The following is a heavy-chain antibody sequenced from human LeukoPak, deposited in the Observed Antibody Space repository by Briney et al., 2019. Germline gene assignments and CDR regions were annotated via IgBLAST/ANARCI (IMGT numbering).Heavy chain of an antibody. D-gene: IGHD3-9*01. V-gene: IGHV4-39*07. CDR3: ATSYDILTGDDY. Sequence: LSETLSLTCSVSGGAISSTSYYWVWIRQPPGKGLEWIGSIYYSGSTYYNPSLKSRLTISVDTSKNQFSLKLSSVTAADTAVYYCATSYDILTGDDYWGQGTLVTVSS. J-gene: IGHJ4*02. CDR2: IYYSGST. CDR1: GGAISSTSYY.